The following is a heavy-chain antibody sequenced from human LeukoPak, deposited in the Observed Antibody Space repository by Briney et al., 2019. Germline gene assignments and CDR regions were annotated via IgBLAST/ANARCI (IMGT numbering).Heavy chain of an antibody. CDR2: ISNSGAVT. V-gene: IGHV3-23*01. CDR3: VKGGRICSSSTCRVDY. J-gene: IGHJ4*02. D-gene: IGHD2-2*01. Sequence: ETLSLTCTVSGGSISSSYYWGWIRPPPGKGLEWVSVISNSGAVTHYADSVKGRFTISRDKSNNMLYLQMDNLSAEDTAIYYCVKGGRICSSSTCRVDYWGQGTLVTVSS. CDR1: GGSISSSYY.